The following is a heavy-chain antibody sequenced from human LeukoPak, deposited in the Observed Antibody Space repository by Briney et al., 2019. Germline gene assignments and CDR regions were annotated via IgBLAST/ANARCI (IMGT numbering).Heavy chain of an antibody. CDR1: GFTFSSYW. CDR3: ARDYYASGSHDY. D-gene: IGHD3-10*01. CDR2: INQGGSDK. V-gene: IGHV3-7*01. Sequence: GGSLRLSCASSGFTFSSYWMTWVRQAPGKGLKWVGNINQGGSDKYYVDSVKGRFTISRDNAKNSLYLQMNSLRAEDTAVYYCARDYYASGSHDYWGQGTLVTVSS. J-gene: IGHJ4*02.